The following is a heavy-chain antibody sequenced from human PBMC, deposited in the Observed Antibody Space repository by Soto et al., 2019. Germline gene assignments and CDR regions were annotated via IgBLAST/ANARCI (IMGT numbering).Heavy chain of an antibody. CDR3: ARTARAIFYGMDV. Sequence: SETLSLTCAVYCGSFSAYYWSWIRQPPWKGLEWIGEIDHSGSTNYNPSLESRVTISVDTYKNKFSLKVSSVTAADTAVYHCARTARAIFYGMDVWGQGPTVTVSS. CDR2: IDHSGST. V-gene: IGHV4-34*01. J-gene: IGHJ6*02. CDR1: CGSFSAYY.